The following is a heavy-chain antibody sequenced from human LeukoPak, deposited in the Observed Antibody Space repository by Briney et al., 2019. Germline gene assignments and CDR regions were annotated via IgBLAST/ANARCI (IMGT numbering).Heavy chain of an antibody. Sequence: GSLRLSFVASGFTFTTYWMHWVRQAPGKGLVWVSRINGDGSNSNYADSVKGRFTISRDNARNTLYLQMNGLRAEDTALYYCARTSPTSHFDFWGQGTLVTVSS. J-gene: IGHJ4*02. CDR3: ARTSPTSHFDF. D-gene: IGHD3-16*01. V-gene: IGHV3-74*01. CDR2: INGDGSNS. CDR1: GFTFTTYW.